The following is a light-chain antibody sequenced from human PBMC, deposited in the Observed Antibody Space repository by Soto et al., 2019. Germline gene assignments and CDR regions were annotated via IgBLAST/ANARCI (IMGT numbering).Light chain of an antibody. CDR2: DAS. CDR3: QQYLSSPRYG. Sequence: EIVLTQSPGTLSLSPGERATLSCRASQTISSYLAWYQHKPGQAPRLLIYDASSRATDIPDRFSGSGSGTDFTLTIGRLEPEDFAVYYCQQYLSSPRYGFGQGTKLEIK. V-gene: IGKV3-20*01. CDR1: QTISSY. J-gene: IGKJ2*03.